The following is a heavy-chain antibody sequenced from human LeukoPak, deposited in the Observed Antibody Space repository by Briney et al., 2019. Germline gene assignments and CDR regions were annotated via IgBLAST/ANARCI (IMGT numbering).Heavy chain of an antibody. V-gene: IGHV3-30*18. CDR2: ISYDGSNK. CDR1: GFTFSSYG. J-gene: IGHJ4*02. D-gene: IGHD6-13*01. Sequence: LPGRSLRLSCAASGFTFSSYGMHWVRQAPGKGLEWVAVISYDGSNKYYADSVKGRFTISRDNSKNTLYLQMNSLRAEDTAVYYCAKDRSWAGDYWGQGTLVTVSS. CDR3: AKDRSWAGDY.